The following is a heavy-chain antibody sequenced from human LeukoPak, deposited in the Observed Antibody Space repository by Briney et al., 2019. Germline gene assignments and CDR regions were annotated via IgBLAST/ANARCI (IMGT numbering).Heavy chain of an antibody. CDR3: ARTTYDSSTSQTILFDS. CDR2: IYPGDSDV. V-gene: IGHV5-51*01. D-gene: IGHD3-22*01. CDR1: GYTFTTYW. Sequence: GESLKISCKVSGYTFTTYWIGWVRQMPGKGLEWMGIIYPGDSDVRYSPSFQGQVTISADESISTAYLQWSSLKASDTAMYYCARTTYDSSTSQTILFDSWGQGTLVTVSS. J-gene: IGHJ4*02.